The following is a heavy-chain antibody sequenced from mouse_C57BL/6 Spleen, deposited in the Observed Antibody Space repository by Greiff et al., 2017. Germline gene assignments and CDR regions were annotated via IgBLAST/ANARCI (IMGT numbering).Heavy chain of an antibody. CDR1: GYTFTSYW. CDR2: IDPNSGGT. J-gene: IGHJ4*01. D-gene: IGHD2-1*01. V-gene: IGHV1-72*01. CDR3: ARDGNYLYYYAMDY. Sequence: QVQLQQSGAELVKPGASVKLSCKASGYTFTSYWMPWVKQRPGRGLEWIGRIDPNSGGTKYNEQFKSKVTLTVDKPSSTVYMQLSILTSEDSAVYYCARDGNYLYYYAMDYWGQGTSVTVSS.